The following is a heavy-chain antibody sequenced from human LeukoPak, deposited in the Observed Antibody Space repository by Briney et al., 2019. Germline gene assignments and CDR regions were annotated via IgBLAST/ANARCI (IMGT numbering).Heavy chain of an antibody. Sequence: ASVKVSCKASGGIFSSYAISWVRQAPGQGLEWMGGIIPIFGTANYAQKFQGRVTITTDESTSTAYMELSSLRSEDTAVYYCARTETTGTTLLDYWGQGTLVTVSS. D-gene: IGHD1-1*01. V-gene: IGHV1-69*05. CDR1: GGIFSSYA. J-gene: IGHJ4*02. CDR2: IIPIFGTA. CDR3: ARTETTGTTLLDY.